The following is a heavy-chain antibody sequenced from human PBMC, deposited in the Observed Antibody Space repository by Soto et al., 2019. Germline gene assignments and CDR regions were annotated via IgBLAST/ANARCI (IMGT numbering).Heavy chain of an antibody. D-gene: IGHD6-19*01. V-gene: IGHV1-8*01. Sequence: QVQLVQSGAEVKKPGASVKVSCKASGYTFTSYDINWVRQATGQGLEWMGWMNPNSGNTGYAQKFQGRVTVTRNTSISTDYMELSSLSSEDTAVYCCASERGVAGFDYWGQGTLVTVSS. CDR3: ASERGVAGFDY. CDR2: MNPNSGNT. CDR1: GYTFTSYD. J-gene: IGHJ4*02.